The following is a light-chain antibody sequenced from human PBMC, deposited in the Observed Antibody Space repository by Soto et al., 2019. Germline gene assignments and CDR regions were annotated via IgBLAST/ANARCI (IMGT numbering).Light chain of an antibody. Sequence: IVMTQSSATLSVSPGERATLSCRASRSLDSGQLAWYQQKVGRAPRLLIHDAFIRATGIPDRFSGSGSGTDFTLTIARLEPEDFAVYYCQQYGGSPRTFGQGTRLEIK. J-gene: IGKJ5*01. CDR1: RSLDSGQ. CDR3: QQYGGSPRT. V-gene: IGKV3-20*01. CDR2: DAF.